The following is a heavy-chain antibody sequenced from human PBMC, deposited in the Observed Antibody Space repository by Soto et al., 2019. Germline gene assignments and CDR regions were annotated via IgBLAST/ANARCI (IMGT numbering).Heavy chain of an antibody. CDR2: INHSGNT. CDR3: ARHHVRGRTIAGAAEF. Sequence: SETLSLTCAVYGGSFSGYYWSWIRQPPGKELEWIGEINHSGNTNYNPSLKSRVTISVDTSKNQLFLNLSSVTAADTAMYYCARHHVRGRTIAGAAEFWGQGTLVTVSS. CDR1: GGSFSGYY. D-gene: IGHD6-13*01. V-gene: IGHV4-34*01. J-gene: IGHJ4*02.